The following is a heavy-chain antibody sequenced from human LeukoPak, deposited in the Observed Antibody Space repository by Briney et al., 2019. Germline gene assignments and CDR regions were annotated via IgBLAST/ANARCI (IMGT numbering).Heavy chain of an antibody. D-gene: IGHD3-10*01. J-gene: IGHJ4*02. V-gene: IGHV1-2*02. Sequence: GASVKVSCKASGYTFTDYYIHWVRQAPGQGLEWMGWINSNNGATNYAQKFQGRVTMTRDTSISTAYMELTRLGSDDTAVYYCARDGDYGTGSYYRGCIDSWGQGTPVTVSP. CDR2: INSNNGAT. CDR1: GYTFTDYY. CDR3: ARDGDYGTGSYYRGCIDS.